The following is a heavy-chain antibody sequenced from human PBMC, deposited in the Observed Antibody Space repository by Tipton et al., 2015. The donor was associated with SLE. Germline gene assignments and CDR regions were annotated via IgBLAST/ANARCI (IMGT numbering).Heavy chain of an antibody. CDR3: ARGSVVADDY. CDR1: GDSISPYY. J-gene: IGHJ4*01. D-gene: IGHD2-15*01. Sequence: TLSLTCNVSGDSISPYYWSWIRQPPGKGLEWIAYVYYSGITKYNPSLKSRVTISLDTSKKQFSLTLTSVTAADTAVYYCARGSVVADDYWGQGTLVTVSS. V-gene: IGHV4-59*01. CDR2: VYYSGIT.